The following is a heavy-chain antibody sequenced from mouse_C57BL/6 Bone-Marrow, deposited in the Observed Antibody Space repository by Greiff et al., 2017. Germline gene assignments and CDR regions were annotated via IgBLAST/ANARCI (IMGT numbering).Heavy chain of an antibody. V-gene: IGHV1-59*01. J-gene: IGHJ3*01. CDR1: GYTFTSYW. D-gene: IGHD1-1*01. CDR2: IDPSDSYT. Sequence: QVHVKQSGAELVRPGTSVKLSCKASGYTFTSYWMHWVKQRPGQGLEWIGVIDPSDSYTNYNQKFKGKATLTVDTSSSTAYMQLSSLTSEDSAVYYCARGGIITPWFAYWGQGTLVTVSA. CDR3: ARGGIITPWFAY.